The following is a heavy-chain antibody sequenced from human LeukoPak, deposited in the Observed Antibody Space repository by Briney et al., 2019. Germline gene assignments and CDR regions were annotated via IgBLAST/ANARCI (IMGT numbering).Heavy chain of an antibody. CDR1: GFTFSSYG. CDR3: ARDSAMAKGTFDY. Sequence: GGSLRLSCAASGFTFSSYGMHWVRQAPGKGLEWVAVIWYDGSNKYYADSVKGRLTISRDNSKNTLYLQMNSLRAEDTAVYYCARDSAMAKGTFDYWGQGTLVTVSS. D-gene: IGHD5-18*01. V-gene: IGHV3-33*01. J-gene: IGHJ4*02. CDR2: IWYDGSNK.